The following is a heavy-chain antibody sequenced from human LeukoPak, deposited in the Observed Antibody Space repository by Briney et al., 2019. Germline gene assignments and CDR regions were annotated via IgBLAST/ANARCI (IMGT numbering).Heavy chain of an antibody. Sequence: SETLSLTCTVSGGSISSHYWSWIRQPPGKGLEWIGYIYYSGSTNYNPSLKSRVTISVDTSKNQFSLKLSSVTAAETAVYYCATSSRGDYYYYYMDVWGKGTTVTVSS. J-gene: IGHJ6*03. D-gene: IGHD6-6*01. CDR2: IYYSGST. V-gene: IGHV4-59*11. CDR1: GGSISSHY. CDR3: ATSSRGDYYYYYMDV.